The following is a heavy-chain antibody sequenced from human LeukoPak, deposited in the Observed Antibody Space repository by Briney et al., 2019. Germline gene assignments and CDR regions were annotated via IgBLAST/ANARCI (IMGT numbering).Heavy chain of an antibody. J-gene: IGHJ4*02. Sequence: PGGSLRLPCAASGFTCSNNVMSWVRQAPGKGLEWVSSVSRSGGSIYYADSVKGRFTSSRDNSKNTLYLQMNSLRVDDTAVYYCAKRGAEVGETVAPGDYWGQGTLVTVSS. CDR3: AKRGAEVGETVAPGDY. D-gene: IGHD1-26*01. CDR1: GFTCSNNV. CDR2: VSRSGGSI. V-gene: IGHV3-23*01.